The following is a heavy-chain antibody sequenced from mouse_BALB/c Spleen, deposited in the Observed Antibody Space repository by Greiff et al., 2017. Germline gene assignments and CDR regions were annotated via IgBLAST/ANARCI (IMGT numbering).Heavy chain of an antibody. V-gene: IGHV3-6*02. CDR3: ARETMITTGFAY. Sequence: EVKLVESGPGLVKPSQSLSLTCSVTGYSITSGYYWNWIRQFPGNKLEWMGYISYDGSNNYNPSLKNRISITRDTSKNQFFLKLNSVTTEDTATYYCARETMITTGFAYWGQGTLVTVSA. D-gene: IGHD2-4*01. CDR1: GYSITSGYY. J-gene: IGHJ3*01. CDR2: ISYDGSN.